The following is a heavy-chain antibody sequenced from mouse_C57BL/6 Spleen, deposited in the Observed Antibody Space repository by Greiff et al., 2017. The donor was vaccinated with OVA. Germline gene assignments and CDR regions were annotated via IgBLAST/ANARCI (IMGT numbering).Heavy chain of an antibody. V-gene: IGHV1-42*01. J-gene: IGHJ4*01. CDR3: ASYSNYEEDAMGY. CDR1: GYSFTGYY. CDR2: INPSTGGT. Sequence: EVQLQESGPELVKPGASVKISCKASGYSFTGYYMNWVKQSPEKSLEWIGEINPSTGGTTYNQKFKAKATLTVDKSSSTAYMQLKSLTSEDSAVYYCASYSNYEEDAMGYWGKGTSVTVAS. D-gene: IGHD2-5*01.